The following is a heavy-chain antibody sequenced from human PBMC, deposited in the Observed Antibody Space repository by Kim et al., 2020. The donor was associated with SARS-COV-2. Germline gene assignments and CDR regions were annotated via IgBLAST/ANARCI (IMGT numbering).Heavy chain of an antibody. CDR3: ARDRSGSYYGTSGY. V-gene: IGHV1-69*04. J-gene: IGHJ4*02. Sequence: AQKCQGRVTITADKSTSTAYMELSSLRSEDTAVYYCARDRSGSYYGTSGYWGQGTLVTVSS. D-gene: IGHD1-26*01.